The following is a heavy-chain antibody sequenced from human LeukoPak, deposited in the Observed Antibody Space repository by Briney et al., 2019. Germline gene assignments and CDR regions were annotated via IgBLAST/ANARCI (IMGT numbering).Heavy chain of an antibody. D-gene: IGHD4-17*01. Sequence: PGGSLSLSCAASGFTFDDYAMHWVRQVPGKGLEWVSLISGDGGSTYYADSVKGRFTISRDNSKNSLYLQMTSLRTGDTALYYCAKSVTTLTPVRFDPWGQGTLVTVSS. CDR3: AKSVTTLTPVRFDP. CDR1: GFTFDDYA. V-gene: IGHV3-43*02. J-gene: IGHJ5*02. CDR2: ISGDGGST.